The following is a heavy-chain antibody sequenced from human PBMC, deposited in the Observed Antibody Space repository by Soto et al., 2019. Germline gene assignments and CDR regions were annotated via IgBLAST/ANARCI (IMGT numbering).Heavy chain of an antibody. J-gene: IGHJ4*02. CDR1: GGTFSSYP. CDR2: TNGNLGTG. D-gene: IGHD3-10*01. Sequence: QVQLVQSGAEVKRPGSSVKVSCKASGGTFSSYPISWVRQAPGQGLEWMGGTNGNLGTGNYAQKFRGRLTITTDISTTTAYMERSSLTSEDTALYYCARRDSHGFFRYFDNWGQGTLVTVSS. V-gene: IGHV1-69*06. CDR3: ARRDSHGFFRYFDN.